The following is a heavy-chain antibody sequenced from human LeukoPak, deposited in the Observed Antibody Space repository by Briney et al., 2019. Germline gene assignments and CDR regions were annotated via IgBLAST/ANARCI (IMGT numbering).Heavy chain of an antibody. Sequence: SETLSLTCTVSGASISDYYWSWIRQPPGKGLEWIGYIYYSGSSNYNHSLKSRVTISVDTSKNQFSLKLSSVTAADTAVYYCARARASGYYGAVDYWGQGTLVTVSS. V-gene: IGHV4-59*01. J-gene: IGHJ4*02. CDR2: IYYSGSS. CDR3: ARARASGYYGAVDY. D-gene: IGHD3-22*01. CDR1: GASISDYY.